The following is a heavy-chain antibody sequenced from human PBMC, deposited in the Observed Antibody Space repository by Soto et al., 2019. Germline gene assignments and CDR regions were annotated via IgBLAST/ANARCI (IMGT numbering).Heavy chain of an antibody. Sequence: PVVSLRLSFAASGFTFSSYGMHWVRQAPGKGLEWVAVIWYDGSNKYYADSVKGRFTISRDNSKNTLYLQMNSLRAEDTAVYYCARENTGAGVSGSYQYYYGMVVWGPGT. CDR2: IWYDGSNK. CDR1: GFTFSSYG. J-gene: IGHJ6*01. D-gene: IGHD3-10*01. CDR3: ARENTGAGVSGSYQYYYGMVV. V-gene: IGHV3-33*01.